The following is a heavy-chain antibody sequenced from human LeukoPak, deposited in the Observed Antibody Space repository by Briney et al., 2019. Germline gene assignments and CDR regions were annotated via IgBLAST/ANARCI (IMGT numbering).Heavy chain of an antibody. V-gene: IGHV4-30-4*08. CDR2: IYYSGST. J-gene: IGHJ5*02. CDR1: GGTISSGDYY. D-gene: IGHD6-19*01. CDR3: AREQWLVNWFDP. Sequence: PSETLSLTCTVSGGTISSGDYYWSWIRQPPGKGLEWIGYIYYSGSTYYNPSLKSRVTISVDTSKNQFSLKLSSVTAADTAVYYCAREQWLVNWFDPWGQGTLVTVSS.